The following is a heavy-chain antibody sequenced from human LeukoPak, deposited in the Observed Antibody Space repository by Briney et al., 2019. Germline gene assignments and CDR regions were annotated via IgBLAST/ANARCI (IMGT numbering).Heavy chain of an antibody. Sequence: GGSLRLSCVASGFTFDDYAMHWVRQAPGKGLEWVSLISGDGGSTYHADSVKGRFTISRDNSKNSLYLQMNSLRTEDTALYYCAKDHYDSSPNYFDYWGQGTLVTVSS. CDR2: ISGDGGST. J-gene: IGHJ4*02. CDR1: GFTFDDYA. D-gene: IGHD3-22*01. CDR3: AKDHYDSSPNYFDY. V-gene: IGHV3-43*02.